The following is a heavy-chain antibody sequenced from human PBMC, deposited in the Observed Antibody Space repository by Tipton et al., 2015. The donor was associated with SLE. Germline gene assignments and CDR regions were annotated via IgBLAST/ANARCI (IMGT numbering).Heavy chain of an antibody. D-gene: IGHD5-18*01. J-gene: IGHJ4*02. V-gene: IGHV4-34*01. CDR2: INHSGST. CDR1: GGSFSGYY. Sequence: TLSLTCAVYGGSFSGYYWSWICQPPGKGLEWIGEINHSGSTNYNPSLKSRVTISVDTSKNQFSLKLSSVTAADTAVYYCARGDTAGGAYWGQGTLVTVSS. CDR3: ARGDTAGGAY.